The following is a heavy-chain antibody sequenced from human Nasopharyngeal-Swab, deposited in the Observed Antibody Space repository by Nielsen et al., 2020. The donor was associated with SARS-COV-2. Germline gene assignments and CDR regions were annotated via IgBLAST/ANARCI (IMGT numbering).Heavy chain of an antibody. CDR2: IWYDGSNK. CDR3: AGGQGTVTTYYYYGMDV. CDR1: GFTFSSYG. D-gene: IGHD4-17*01. Sequence: GESLKISCAASGFTFSSYGMYWVRQAPGKGLEWVAVIWYDGSNKYYADSVKGRFTISRDNSKNTLYLQMNSLRAEDTAVYYCAGGQGTVTTYYYYGMDVWGQGTTVTVSS. V-gene: IGHV3-33*01. J-gene: IGHJ6*02.